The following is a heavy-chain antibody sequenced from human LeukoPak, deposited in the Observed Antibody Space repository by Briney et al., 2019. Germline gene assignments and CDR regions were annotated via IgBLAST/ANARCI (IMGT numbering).Heavy chain of an antibody. D-gene: IGHD3-3*01. CDR2: IWYDGSHK. CDR3: AKEETYYDFWSGYLNYFDY. Sequence: GRSLRLSCAASGFTFSSYGMHWVRQAPGKGLEWVADIWYDGSHKYYADSVKGRFTISRDNSKNTLYLQMNSLRAEDTAVYYCAKEETYYDFWSGYLNYFDYWGQGTLVTVSS. CDR1: GFTFSSYG. J-gene: IGHJ4*02. V-gene: IGHV3-33*06.